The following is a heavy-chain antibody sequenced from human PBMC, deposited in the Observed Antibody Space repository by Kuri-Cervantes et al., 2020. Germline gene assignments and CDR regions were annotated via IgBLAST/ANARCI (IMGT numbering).Heavy chain of an antibody. D-gene: IGHD3-10*01. CDR1: GFTFSSYW. Sequence: GESLKISCAASGFTFSSYWMHWVRQATGKGLVWVSRSNSDGSRTSYAESVKCRLTITRHNAKNTLYLQMNSLRAEDTGVYYCARQLPSEGTYWGQGTLVTVSS. CDR3: ARQLPSEGTY. CDR2: SNSDGSRT. V-gene: IGHV3-74*01. J-gene: IGHJ4*02.